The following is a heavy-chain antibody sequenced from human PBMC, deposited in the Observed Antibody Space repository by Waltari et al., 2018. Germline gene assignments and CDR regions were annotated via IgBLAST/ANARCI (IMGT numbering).Heavy chain of an antibody. D-gene: IGHD3-10*01. CDR3: AASSDFIDPGWLAF. Sequence: KLVQSGPEVKKPGEPLKISCQASEDSSLNHWIAWVRQMPGKGLEWMGIIYPGDSETRYSPSFQGRVTISADRSTSIAYLQWSSLKASDSAMYYCAASSDFIDPGWLAFWGQGTLVTVAS. V-gene: IGHV5-51*03. J-gene: IGHJ4*02. CDR1: EDSSLNHW. CDR2: IYPGDSET.